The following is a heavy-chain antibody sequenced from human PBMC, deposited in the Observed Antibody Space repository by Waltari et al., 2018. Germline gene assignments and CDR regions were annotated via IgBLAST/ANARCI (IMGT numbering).Heavy chain of an antibody. J-gene: IGHJ6*03. CDR3: ARGWLQVAPPYYYYMDV. CDR2: INHNASP. D-gene: IGHD6-19*01. V-gene: IGHV4-34*01. CDR1: GGSFSGYY. Sequence: QVQLLQWGAGLLKPSETLSLTCAVYGGSFSGYYWSWLRQLPGKGQEWLGEINHNASPDYTPLLRSRATISIETSKNQFSLKLDSVTAADTGVYYCARGWLQVAPPYYYYMDVWDRGTAVTVSS.